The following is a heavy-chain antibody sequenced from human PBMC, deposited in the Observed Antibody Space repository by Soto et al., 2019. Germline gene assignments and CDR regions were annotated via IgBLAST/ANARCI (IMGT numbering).Heavy chain of an antibody. V-gene: IGHV1-69*02. J-gene: IGHJ5*02. CDR3: ASFSGYSYGFVNPFDP. CDR2: IIPILGIA. CDR1: GGTFSSYT. Sequence: QVQLVQSGAEEKKPGSSVKVSCKASGGTFSSYTISWVRQAPGQGLEWMGRIIPILGIANYAQKFQGRVTTTADKSTRSAYMELSSLRSEDTAVYYCASFSGYSYGFVNPFDPWGQGTLVTVSS. D-gene: IGHD5-18*01.